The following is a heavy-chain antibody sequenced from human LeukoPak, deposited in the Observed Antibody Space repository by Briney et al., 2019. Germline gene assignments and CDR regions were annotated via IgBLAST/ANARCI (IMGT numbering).Heavy chain of an antibody. CDR1: GFTFSRFW. D-gene: IGHD3-3*01. J-gene: IGHJ4*02. CDR3: AKVVWSGYHRFDH. V-gene: IGHV3-7*03. Sequence: GGSLRLSCAASGFTFSRFWMMWVRQAPGKGLEWVANIKEDGSDKNYVDSVKGRFTISRDNVKNSLFLQMNSLRAEDTAVYYCAKVVWSGYHRFDHWGQGTLVTVSS. CDR2: IKEDGSDK.